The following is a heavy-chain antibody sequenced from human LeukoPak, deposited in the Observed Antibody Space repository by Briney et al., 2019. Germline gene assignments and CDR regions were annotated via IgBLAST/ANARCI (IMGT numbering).Heavy chain of an antibody. CDR3: ATPPKSEWELGLYYFDY. J-gene: IGHJ4*02. Sequence: EASVKVSCKVSGYTLTELSMHWVRQAPGKGLEWMGGFDPEDGETIYAQKFQGRVTMTEDTSTDTAYMELSSLRSEDTAVYYCATPPKSEWELGLYYFDYWGQGTLVTVSS. D-gene: IGHD1-26*01. CDR1: GYTLTELS. CDR2: FDPEDGET. V-gene: IGHV1-24*01.